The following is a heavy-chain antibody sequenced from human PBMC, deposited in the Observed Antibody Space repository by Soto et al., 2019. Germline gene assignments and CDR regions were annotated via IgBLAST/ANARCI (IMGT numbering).Heavy chain of an antibody. J-gene: IGHJ4*02. CDR2: ISHPGST. D-gene: IGHD3-10*01. CDR1: GGSISSGGYS. CDR3: ARGGGFLGY. V-gene: IGHV4-30-2*01. Sequence: QLQLQESGSGLVKPSQTLSLTCAVSGGSISSGGYSWSWIRQPPGKGLEWIGYISHPGSTYYNPSRKSRVTLTVDRSKNQFSLELSSVTAADTAVYYCARGGGFLGYWGQGTLVTVSS.